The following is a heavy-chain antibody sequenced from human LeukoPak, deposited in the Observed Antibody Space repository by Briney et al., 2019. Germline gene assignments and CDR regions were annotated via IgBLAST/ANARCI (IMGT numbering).Heavy chain of an antibody. CDR3: AIAWGYCSSTSCYGEGYWFDP. CDR2: IYYSGST. J-gene: IGHJ5*02. V-gene: IGHV4-39*07. D-gene: IGHD2-2*01. CDR1: GGSISSSSYY. Sequence: SETLSLTCTVSGGSISSSSYYWGWIRQPPGKGLEWIGSIYYSGSTYYNPSLKSRVTISVDTSKNQFSLKLSSVTAADTAVYYCAIAWGYCSSTSCYGEGYWFDPWGQGTLVTVSS.